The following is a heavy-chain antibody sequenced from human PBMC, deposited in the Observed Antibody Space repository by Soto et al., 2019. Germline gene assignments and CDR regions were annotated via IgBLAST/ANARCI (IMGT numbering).Heavy chain of an antibody. D-gene: IGHD1-1*01. Sequence: PWETLTLTCSVSGGSINSDDHCWTWIRQPPGKGLEWIGSIYYSGTTNYDPSLKSRITVSRDTSKNKCSLNLTSVTAADTALHYCAIQRRGGYWFGPWGQGTPVTVSA. CDR2: IYYSGTT. J-gene: IGHJ5*02. V-gene: IGHV4-30-4*01. CDR1: GGSINSDDHC. CDR3: AIQRRGGYWFGP.